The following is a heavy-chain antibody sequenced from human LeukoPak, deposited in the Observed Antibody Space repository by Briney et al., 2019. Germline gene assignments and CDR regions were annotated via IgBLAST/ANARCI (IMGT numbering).Heavy chain of an antibody. J-gene: IGHJ4*02. V-gene: IGHV4-4*07. D-gene: IGHD3-10*01. Sequence: SETLSLTCTVSGGSISSYYWSWIRQPAGKGLEWIGRIYTSGSTNYNPSLKSRVTMSVDTSKNQFSLKLSSVTAADTAVYYCARDRSRMVRGVLYYFDYWGQGTLVTVSS. CDR1: GGSISSYY. CDR2: IYTSGST. CDR3: ARDRSRMVRGVLYYFDY.